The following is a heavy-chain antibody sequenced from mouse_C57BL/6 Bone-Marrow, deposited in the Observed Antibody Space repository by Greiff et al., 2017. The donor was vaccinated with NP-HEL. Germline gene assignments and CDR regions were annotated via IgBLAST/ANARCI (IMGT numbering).Heavy chain of an antibody. Sequence: VQLQQPGAELVKPGASVKLSCKASGYTFTSYWMHWVKQRPGQGLEWIGMIHPNSGSTNYNEKFKSKATLTVDKSSSTAYMQLSSLTSEDSAVYYCARGGPTMVTPSAMNYWGQGTSVTVSS. V-gene: IGHV1-64*01. D-gene: IGHD2-9*01. J-gene: IGHJ4*01. CDR2: IHPNSGST. CDR1: GYTFTSYW. CDR3: ARGGPTMVTPSAMNY.